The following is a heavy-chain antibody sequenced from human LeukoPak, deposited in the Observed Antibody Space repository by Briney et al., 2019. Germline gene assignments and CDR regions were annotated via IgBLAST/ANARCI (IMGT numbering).Heavy chain of an antibody. V-gene: IGHV3-7*01. D-gene: IGHD3-10*01. CDR1: NFMFSNFW. CDR3: VREGFYYGSGYYYNFDY. J-gene: IGHJ4*02. Sequence: GGSLRLSCAASNFMFSNFWMTWVRQAPGKGLEWVANIKQDGTEKFYVDSVKGRFTISRDNAQKLVYLQMNSLRTEDTAVYYCVREGFYYGSGYYYNFDYWGPGTLVTVSS. CDR2: IKQDGTEK.